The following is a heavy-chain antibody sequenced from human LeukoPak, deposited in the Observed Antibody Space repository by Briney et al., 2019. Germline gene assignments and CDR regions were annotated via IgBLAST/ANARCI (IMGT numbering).Heavy chain of an antibody. V-gene: IGHV1-69*01. J-gene: IGHJ3*02. D-gene: IGHD2-15*01. CDR2: IIPIFGTA. CDR3: ARDRDYCSGGSCYPDAFDI. Sequence: SVKVSCKASGGTFSSYAISWVRQAPGQGLEWMGGIIPIFGTANYAQKFQGRVTITADESTSTAYMELSSLRSEDTAVYYCARDRDYCSGGSCYPDAFDIWAKGQWSPSLQ. CDR1: GGTFSSYA.